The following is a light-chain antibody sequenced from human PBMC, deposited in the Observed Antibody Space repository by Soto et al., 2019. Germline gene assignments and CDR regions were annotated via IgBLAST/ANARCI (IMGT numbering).Light chain of an antibody. CDR1: QTISTW. CDR2: DAS. CDR3: QQYTNTNNPWM. V-gene: IGKV1-5*01. J-gene: IGKJ1*01. Sequence: DIQVTQSPPTLSASVGDRVTITCRASQTISTWMAWYQQKPGNAPKLLVYDASTLQSGVASRFSGSGSGTEFTLIISGLQPDDSATYYCQQYTNTNNPWMFGQGTKVDIK.